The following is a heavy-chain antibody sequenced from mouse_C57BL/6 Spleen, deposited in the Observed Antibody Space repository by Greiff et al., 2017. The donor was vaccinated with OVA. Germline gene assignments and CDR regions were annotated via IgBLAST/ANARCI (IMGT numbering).Heavy chain of an antibody. J-gene: IGHJ3*01. CDR3: ARVDYDEGFAY. Sequence: QVHVKQPGAELVKPGASVKLSCKASGYTFTSYWMHWVKQRPGQGLEWIGMIHPNSGSTNYNEKFKSKATLTVDKSSSTAYMQLSSLTSEDSAVYYCARVDYDEGFAYWGQGTLVTVSA. D-gene: IGHD2-4*01. CDR2: IHPNSGST. CDR1: GYTFTSYW. V-gene: IGHV1-64*01.